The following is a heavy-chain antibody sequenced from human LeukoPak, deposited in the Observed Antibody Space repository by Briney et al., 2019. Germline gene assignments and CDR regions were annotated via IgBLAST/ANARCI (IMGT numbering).Heavy chain of an antibody. D-gene: IGHD6-19*01. CDR1: GGSFSGYY. CDR2: INHSGST. V-gene: IGHV4-34*01. Sequence: SETLSLTCAVYGGSFSGYYWSWIRQPPGKGLEWIGEINHSGSTNYNPSLKSRVTISVDTSKIQFSLKLSSVTAADTAVYYCARGNSSGWYDYWGQGTLVTVSS. J-gene: IGHJ4*02. CDR3: ARGNSSGWYDY.